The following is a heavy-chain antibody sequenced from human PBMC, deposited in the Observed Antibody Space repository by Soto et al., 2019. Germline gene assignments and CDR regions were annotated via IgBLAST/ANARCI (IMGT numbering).Heavy chain of an antibody. CDR2: INPSGGST. Sequence: ASVKVSCKASGYTFPSYYMHWVRQAPGQGLEWMGIINPSGGSTSYAQKFQGRVTMTRDTSTSTVYMELSSLRSEDTAVYYCARDAHHYDFWSGYSRPLDYWGQGTLVTVSS. J-gene: IGHJ4*02. CDR1: GYTFPSYY. CDR3: ARDAHHYDFWSGYSRPLDY. D-gene: IGHD3-3*01. V-gene: IGHV1-46*01.